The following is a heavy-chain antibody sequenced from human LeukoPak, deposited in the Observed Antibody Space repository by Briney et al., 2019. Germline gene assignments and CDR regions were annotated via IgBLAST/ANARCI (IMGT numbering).Heavy chain of an antibody. CDR1: GFTFSGSA. CDR3: TRQRYCSGGSCYSFFWFDP. CDR2: IRGKANSYAT. J-gene: IGHJ5*02. D-gene: IGHD2-15*01. V-gene: IGHV3-73*01. Sequence: PGGSLRLSCAASGFTFSGSAMHWVRQASGKGLEWVGRIRGKANSYATAYAASVKGRFTISRDDSKNTAYLQMNGLKTEDTAVYYCTRQRYCSGGSCYSFFWFDPWGQGTLVTVSS.